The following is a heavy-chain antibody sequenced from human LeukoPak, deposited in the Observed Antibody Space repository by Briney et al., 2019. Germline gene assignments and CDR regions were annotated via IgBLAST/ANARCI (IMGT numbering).Heavy chain of an antibody. Sequence: GGSLRLSCAASGFTFSSYGMSWVRQAPGKGLEWVSAISGSGGSTYYADSVKGRFTISRDNSKNTLYLQMNSLRAEDTAVYYCAKRPIYYDSSGRIDYWGQGTLVTVSS. D-gene: IGHD3-22*01. CDR2: ISGSGGST. V-gene: IGHV3-23*01. CDR1: GFTFSSYG. CDR3: AKRPIYYDSSGRIDY. J-gene: IGHJ4*02.